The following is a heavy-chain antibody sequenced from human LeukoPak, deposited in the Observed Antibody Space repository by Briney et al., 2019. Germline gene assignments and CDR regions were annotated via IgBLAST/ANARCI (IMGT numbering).Heavy chain of an antibody. V-gene: IGHV1-18*01. CDR1: GYTFTSYG. CDR2: TSAYNGNT. Sequence: ASVKVSCKASGYTFTSYGISWVRQAPGQGLGWMGWTSAYNGNTNYAQKLQGRVTMTTDTSTSTAYMELRSLRSDDTAVYYCARDYDYVWGSYRYRAVRDYWGQGTLVTVSS. D-gene: IGHD3-16*02. CDR3: ARDYDYVWGSYRYRAVRDY. J-gene: IGHJ4*02.